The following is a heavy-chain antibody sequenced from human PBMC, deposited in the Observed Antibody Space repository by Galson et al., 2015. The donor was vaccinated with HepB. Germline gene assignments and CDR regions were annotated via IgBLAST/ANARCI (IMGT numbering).Heavy chain of an antibody. CDR3: AKDEYSSGWYSDY. V-gene: IGHV3-23*01. CDR2: ISGSGGST. D-gene: IGHD6-19*01. Sequence: SLRLSCAASGFTFSSYAMSWVRQAPGKGLEWVSAISGSGGSTYYADPVKGRFTISRDNSKNTLYLQMNSLRAEDTAVYYCAKDEYSSGWYSDYWGQGTLVTVSS. CDR1: GFTFSSYA. J-gene: IGHJ4*02.